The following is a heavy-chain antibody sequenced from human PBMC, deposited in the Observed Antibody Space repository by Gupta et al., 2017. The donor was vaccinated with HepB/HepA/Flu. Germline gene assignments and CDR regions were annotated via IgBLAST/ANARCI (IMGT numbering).Heavy chain of an antibody. D-gene: IGHD6-13*01. CDR3: ARSIAAGGTY. CDR2: INPNSGGT. J-gene: IGHJ4*02. Sequence: QVQLVQSGAEVKKPGASVKVSCTASGYTFTGYYMHWVRQAPGQGLEWMGWINPNSGGTNYAQKLQGRVTMTRDTSISTAYRELSRLRSDDTAVYYCARSIAAGGTYWGQGTRGTVSA. CDR1: GYTFTGYY. V-gene: IGHV1-2*02.